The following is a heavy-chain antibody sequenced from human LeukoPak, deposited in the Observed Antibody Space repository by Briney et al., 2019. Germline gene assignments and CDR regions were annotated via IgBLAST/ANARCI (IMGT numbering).Heavy chain of an antibody. J-gene: IGHJ1*01. CDR2: IYSGGSR. D-gene: IGHD4-23*01. V-gene: IGHV3-66*01. Sequence: PGRSLRLASVASGFIVAMKYISWVRQAPGKGLEWVSIIYSGGSRYYADSVKGRFTISRDISKNTLFLEMNSLRAEDTAVYYCARVPVLGTREHFQHWGQGTLVTVSS. CDR3: ARVPVLGTREHFQH. CDR1: GFIVAMKY.